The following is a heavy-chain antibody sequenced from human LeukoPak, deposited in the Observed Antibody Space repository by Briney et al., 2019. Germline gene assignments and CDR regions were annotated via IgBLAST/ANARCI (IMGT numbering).Heavy chain of an antibody. V-gene: IGHV4-31*03. J-gene: IGHJ4*02. Sequence: SQTLSLTCTVSGGSIGSGGYYWSWIRQHPGKGLEWIGYIYYSGSTYYNPSLKSRVTISVDTSKNQFSLKLSSVTAADTAVYYCARDHNGLFDYWGQGTLVTVSS. CDR2: IYYSGST. D-gene: IGHD1-14*01. CDR3: ARDHNGLFDY. CDR1: GGSIGSGGYY.